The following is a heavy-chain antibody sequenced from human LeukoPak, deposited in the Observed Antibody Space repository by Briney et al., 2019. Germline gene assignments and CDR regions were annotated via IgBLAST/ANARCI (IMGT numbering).Heavy chain of an antibody. CDR3: ARDRSLTAGYYFDY. V-gene: IGHV3-33*01. CDR2: IWYDGSNK. Sequence: GGSLRLFCAASGFTFSSYGMHWVRQAPGKGLEWVAVIWYDGSNKYYADSVKGRFTISRGNSKNTLYLQMNSLRAEDTAVYYCARDRSLTAGYYFDYWGQGTLVTVSS. J-gene: IGHJ4*02. CDR1: GFTFSSYG.